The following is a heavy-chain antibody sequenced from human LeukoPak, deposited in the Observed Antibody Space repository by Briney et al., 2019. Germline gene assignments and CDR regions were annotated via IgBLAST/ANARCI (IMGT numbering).Heavy chain of an antibody. Sequence: GGSLRLSCAASGFTFSSSAMSWVRQAPGKGLEWVSAINGGGGSTYYADSVKGRFTISRDNSKNTLYLQMNSLRAEDTAVYYCATSPSKYYYYYYMDVWGKGTTVTVSS. CDR2: INGGGGST. J-gene: IGHJ6*03. CDR3: ATSPSKYYYYYYMDV. CDR1: GFTFSSSA. V-gene: IGHV3-23*01.